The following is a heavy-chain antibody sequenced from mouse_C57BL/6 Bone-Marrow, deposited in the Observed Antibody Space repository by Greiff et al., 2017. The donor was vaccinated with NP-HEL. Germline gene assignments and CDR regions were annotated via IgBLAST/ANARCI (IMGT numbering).Heavy chain of an antibody. CDR1: GFTFSSYG. V-gene: IGHV5-6*01. CDR2: ISSGGSYT. D-gene: IGHD2-5*01. J-gene: IGHJ2*01. Sequence: EVQGVESGGDLVKPGGSLKLSCAASGFTFSSYGMSWVRQTPDKRLEWVATISSGGSYTYYPDSVKGRFTISRDNAKNTLDLQMSSLKSEDTATYYCARQCYYSNYSDYWGQGTTLTVSS. CDR3: ARQCYYSNYSDY.